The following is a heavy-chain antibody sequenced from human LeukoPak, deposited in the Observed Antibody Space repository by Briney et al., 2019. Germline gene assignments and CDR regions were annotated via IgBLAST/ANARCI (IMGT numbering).Heavy chain of an antibody. Sequence: PGRSLRLSCAASGFTFSSYAMHWVRQAPGKGLEWVAVISYDGSNKYYADSVKGRFTISRDNSKNTLYLQMNSLRAEDTAVYYCATGPNYYDSSGYIWGQGTLVTVSS. J-gene: IGHJ4*02. CDR3: ATGPNYYDSSGYI. V-gene: IGHV3-30-3*01. D-gene: IGHD3-22*01. CDR1: GFTFSSYA. CDR2: ISYDGSNK.